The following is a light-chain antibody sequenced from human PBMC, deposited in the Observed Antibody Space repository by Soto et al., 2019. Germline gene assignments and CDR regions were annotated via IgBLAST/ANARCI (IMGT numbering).Light chain of an antibody. Sequence: IVLTQSPDTLSLSPGERATLSCRASQSVSSSQLVWYQQKPGQAPRLLIYAPSSRATGIPDRFSGSGSGTDFTLTVSELETEDFAVYYCQHYANSVWTFGQGTKVEIK. CDR1: QSVSSSQ. CDR3: QHYANSVWT. J-gene: IGKJ1*01. CDR2: APS. V-gene: IGKV3-20*01.